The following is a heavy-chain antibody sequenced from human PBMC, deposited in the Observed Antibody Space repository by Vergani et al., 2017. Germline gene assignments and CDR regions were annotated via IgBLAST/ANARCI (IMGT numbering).Heavy chain of an antibody. Sequence: QVQLQESGPRLVKPSQTLSLTCTVSGYSISSGHYWGWIRHSPGTGLEWIGSISQSGRTYYSPSLKSRLTISRDTSKNQFSLNLNSVIAADTAVYFCATSIVGFCVSPNCLGAFESWGQGTLVTVSS. V-gene: IGHV4-38-2*02. J-gene: IGHJ4*02. D-gene: IGHD1-1*01. CDR2: ISQSGRT. CDR3: ATSIVGFCVSPNCLGAFES. CDR1: GYSISSGHY.